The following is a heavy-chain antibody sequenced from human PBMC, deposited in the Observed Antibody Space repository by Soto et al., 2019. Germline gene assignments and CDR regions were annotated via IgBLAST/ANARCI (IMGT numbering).Heavy chain of an antibody. CDR2: INHSGST. Sequence: SETLSLTCAVYGGSFSGYYWSWIRQPPGKGLEWIGEINHSGSTNYNPSLKSRVTISVDTSKNQFSLKLSSVTAADTAVYYCAIGRGRLKGSGSYYYYFYGMDVWGQGTTVTVSS. D-gene: IGHD3-10*01. V-gene: IGHV4-34*01. CDR1: GGSFSGYY. J-gene: IGHJ6*02. CDR3: AIGRGRLKGSGSYYYYFYGMDV.